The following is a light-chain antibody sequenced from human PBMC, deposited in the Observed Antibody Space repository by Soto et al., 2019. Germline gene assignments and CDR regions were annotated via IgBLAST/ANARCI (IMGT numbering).Light chain of an antibody. J-gene: IGLJ2*01. CDR1: SSDVGAYNY. CDR3: NSYTNKNTIL. CDR2: EVS. V-gene: IGLV2-14*01. Sequence: QSALTQPASVSGSPGQSITISCTGSSSDVGAYNYVSWYQQYPGKAPKLLIFEVSNRPSGVSNRFSGSKSGNTASLTISGLQTEDEADYFCNSYTNKNTILFGGGTKVTVL.